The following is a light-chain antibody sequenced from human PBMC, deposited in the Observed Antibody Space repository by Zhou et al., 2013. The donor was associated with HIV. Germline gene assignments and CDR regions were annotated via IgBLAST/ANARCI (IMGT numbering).Light chain of an antibody. V-gene: IGKV1-5*03. CDR3: QHYGVSPYT. J-gene: IGKJ2*01. Sequence: DIQMTQSPSTLSASVGDRVTITCRASQNVGAYLAWYQQKRGEAPKLLIYKASTLQSGVPSRFSGSGYGTEFTLTINRLQPDDFAVYYCQHYGVSPYTFGPGTKLEI. CDR2: KAS. CDR1: QNVGAY.